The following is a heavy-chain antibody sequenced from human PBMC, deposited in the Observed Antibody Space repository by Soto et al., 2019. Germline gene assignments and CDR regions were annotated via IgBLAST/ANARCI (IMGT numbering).Heavy chain of an antibody. Sequence: GXSVKVSCKASVYTFTSYGISWVRQAPGQGLEWMGWISAYNGNTNYAQKLQGRVTMTTDTSTSTAYIELRSLRSDDTAVYYCARGAKYGDYDYWGRGTLVTGSS. J-gene: IGHJ4*02. CDR1: VYTFTSYG. D-gene: IGHD4-17*01. CDR3: ARGAKYGDYDY. CDR2: ISAYNGNT. V-gene: IGHV1-18*04.